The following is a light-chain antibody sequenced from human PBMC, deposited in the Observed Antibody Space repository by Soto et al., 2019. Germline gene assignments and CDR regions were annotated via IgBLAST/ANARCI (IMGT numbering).Light chain of an antibody. CDR2: LNSDGSH. Sequence: QSVLTQSPSASASLGASVKLTCTLSSGHSSYAIAWHQQQPEKGPRYLMKLNSDGSHNKGDGIPDRFSGSSSGAERYLTISSLQSEDEADYYSQTWDTGIRVVFGGGTKVTVL. CDR1: SGHSSYA. J-gene: IGLJ2*01. CDR3: QTWDTGIRVV. V-gene: IGLV4-69*01.